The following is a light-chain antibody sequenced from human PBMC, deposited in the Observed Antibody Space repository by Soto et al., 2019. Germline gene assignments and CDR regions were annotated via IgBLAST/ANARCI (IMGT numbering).Light chain of an antibody. CDR1: SSNIGAGHD. CDR2: GNT. V-gene: IGLV1-40*01. CDR3: QSYDNSLRV. Sequence: QSVLTQPPSVSGAPGQRVTISCTGNSSNIGAGHDVHWYQQLPGTAPKLLIYGNTNRPSGVPDRFSGSQSGTSASLAITGLQAEDEADYYCQSYDNSLRVFGGGTKLT. J-gene: IGLJ2*01.